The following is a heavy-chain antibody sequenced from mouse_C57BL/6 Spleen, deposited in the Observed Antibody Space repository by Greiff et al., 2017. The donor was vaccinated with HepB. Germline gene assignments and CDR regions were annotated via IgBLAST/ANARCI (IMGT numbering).Heavy chain of an antibody. CDR1: GFNIKDYY. Sequence: EVQLHQSGAELVRPGASVKLSCTASGFNIKDYYMHWVKQRPEQGLEWIGRIDPEDGDTEYAPKFQGKATMTADPSSNTAYLQLSSLTSEDTAVYYCTRGYYGRSFDDWGQGTTLTVSS. J-gene: IGHJ2*01. D-gene: IGHD1-1*01. CDR3: TRGYYGRSFDD. V-gene: IGHV14-1*01. CDR2: IDPEDGDT.